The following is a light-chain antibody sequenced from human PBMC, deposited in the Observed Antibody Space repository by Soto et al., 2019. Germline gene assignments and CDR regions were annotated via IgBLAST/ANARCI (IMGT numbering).Light chain of an antibody. Sequence: ALQLTQSPSSLSASIGDRVSITCRASQGISTDLAWNQQKPGRPPKLLIYDASSLERGVPSRFSGSGSGTDFTLTISSLQPEDFATYYCQQFYIYPRTFGQGTKVEIK. V-gene: IGKV1-13*02. CDR2: DAS. J-gene: IGKJ1*01. CDR1: QGISTD. CDR3: QQFYIYPRT.